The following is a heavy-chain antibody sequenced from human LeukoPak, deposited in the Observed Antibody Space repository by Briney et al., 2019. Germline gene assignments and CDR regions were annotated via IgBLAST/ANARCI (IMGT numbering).Heavy chain of an antibody. CDR2: ITNSGNSK. CDR3: ARTRSSGYLTFGY. Sequence: GGSLGLSCAASEYTFSSYSMNWVRQAPGKGLEWVSYITNSGNSKSYADSVKGRFTISRDNTKNSLYLQMNGLRAEDTAVYYCARTRSSGYLTFGYWGQGILVTVSS. J-gene: IGHJ4*02. CDR1: EYTFSSYS. V-gene: IGHV3-48*01. D-gene: IGHD3-22*01.